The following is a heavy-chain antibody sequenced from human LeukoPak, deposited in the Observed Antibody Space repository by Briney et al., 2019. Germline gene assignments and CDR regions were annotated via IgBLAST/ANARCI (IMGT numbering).Heavy chain of an antibody. CDR1: GGSIGSYY. D-gene: IGHD3-22*01. J-gene: IGHJ3*02. CDR3: ARDYYDSSGYSTGGFDI. Sequence: PSETLSLTCTVSGGSIGSYYWSWIRQPPGKGLEWIGYIYYSGSTNYNPSLKSRVTISLETSKNQFSLRLSSVTAADTAVYYCARDYYDSSGYSTGGFDIWGQGTMVTVSS. CDR2: IYYSGST. V-gene: IGHV4-59*01.